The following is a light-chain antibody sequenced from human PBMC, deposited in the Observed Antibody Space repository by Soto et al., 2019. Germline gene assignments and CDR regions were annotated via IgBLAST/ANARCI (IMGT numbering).Light chain of an antibody. CDR3: QQYNNWPPWT. V-gene: IGKV3-15*01. Sequence: EIVMTQSPATLSVSPGERATLSCRASQSVSSNLAWYQQKPGQAPRLLIYGASTRATGIPARFSGSGSGTEFTLTISSLQSEDFAVCFCQQYNNWPPWTFGQGTKVEI. J-gene: IGKJ1*01. CDR1: QSVSSN. CDR2: GAS.